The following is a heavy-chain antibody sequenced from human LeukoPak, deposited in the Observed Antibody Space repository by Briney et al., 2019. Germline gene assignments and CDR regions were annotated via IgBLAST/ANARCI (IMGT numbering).Heavy chain of an antibody. Sequence: PGGSLRLSCAASGFTFSSYAMHWVRQAPGKGLEWVAVISYDGSNKYYADSVKGRFTISGDNSKNTLYLQMNSLRAEDTAVYYCARGSLWLQLDYWGQGTLVTDSS. CDR3: ARGSLWLQLDY. J-gene: IGHJ4*02. CDR1: GFTFSSYA. CDR2: ISYDGSNK. D-gene: IGHD5-24*01. V-gene: IGHV3-30-3*01.